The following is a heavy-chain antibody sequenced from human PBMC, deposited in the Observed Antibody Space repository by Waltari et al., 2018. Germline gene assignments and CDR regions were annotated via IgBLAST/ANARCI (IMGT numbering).Heavy chain of an antibody. CDR2: IIPILGIA. V-gene: IGHV1-69*02. J-gene: IGHJ4*02. CDR1: GGPFSSYT. Sequence: QVQLVQSGAEVKKPGSSVKVSCKASGGPFSSYTISWVRQAPGQGLEWMGRIIPILGIANYAQKFQGRVTITADKSTSTAYMELSSLRSEDTAVYYCASPYYYDSSGYYPYWGQGTLVTVSS. CDR3: ASPYYYDSSGYYPY. D-gene: IGHD3-22*01.